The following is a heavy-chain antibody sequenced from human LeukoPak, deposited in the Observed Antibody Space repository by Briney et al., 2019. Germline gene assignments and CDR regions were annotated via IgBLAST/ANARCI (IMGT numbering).Heavy chain of an antibody. D-gene: IGHD6-13*01. V-gene: IGHV3-33*01. J-gene: IGHJ6*02. CDR1: GFTFSSYG. Sequence: GGSLRLSCAASGFTFSSYGMHWVRQAPGKGLEWVAVIWYDGSNKYYADSVKGRFTISRDNSKNTLYLQMNSLRAEDTAVYHCARDQWFGSSWSQYYYYGMDVWGQGTTVTVSS. CDR2: IWYDGSNK. CDR3: ARDQWFGSSWSQYYYYGMDV.